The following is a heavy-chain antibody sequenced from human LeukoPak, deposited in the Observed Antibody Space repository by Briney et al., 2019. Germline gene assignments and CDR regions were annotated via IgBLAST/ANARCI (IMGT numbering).Heavy chain of an antibody. CDR1: GYGFSTYW. V-gene: IGHV5-51*01. CDR2: IYPGDSDI. J-gene: IGHJ4*02. Sequence: GESLKISCKGSGYGFSTYWIGWVRQMPGKGLEWMGIIYPGDSDIKYSPSFQGQVTISADKSISTAYLQWSSLRASDTAIYYCARREIPSSGWDYWGQGTQVTVSS. CDR3: ARREIPSSGWDY. D-gene: IGHD6-19*01.